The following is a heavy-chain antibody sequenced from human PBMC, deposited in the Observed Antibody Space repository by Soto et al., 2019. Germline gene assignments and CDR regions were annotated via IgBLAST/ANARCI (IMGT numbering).Heavy chain of an antibody. CDR3: ARGVNYDFWSGYYYAFDY. Sequence: EVQLVESGGGLVKPGGSLRLSCAASGFTFSSYSMNWVRQAPGKGLEWVSSISSSSSYIYYADSVKGRFTISRDNAKNSLYLQMNSLRAEDTAVYYCARGVNYDFWSGYYYAFDYWGQGTLVTVSS. D-gene: IGHD3-3*01. CDR1: GFTFSSYS. CDR2: ISSSSSYI. J-gene: IGHJ4*02. V-gene: IGHV3-21*01.